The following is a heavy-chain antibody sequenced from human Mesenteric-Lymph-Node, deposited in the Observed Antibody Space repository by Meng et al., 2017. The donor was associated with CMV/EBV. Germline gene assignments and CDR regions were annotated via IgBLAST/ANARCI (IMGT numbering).Heavy chain of an antibody. CDR1: EFTFSNHR. CDR2: ISSTSSYI. CDR3: ARDIRGSDYYYGMDV. J-gene: IGHJ6*02. D-gene: IGHD3-10*01. V-gene: IGHV3-21*01. Sequence: GGSLRLSCAAFEFTFSNHRMNWVRQAPGKGLEWISYISSTSSYIDYADSVKGRFTISRDNARNSLFLQMNGLRAEDTTVYYCARDIRGSDYYYGMDVWGQGATVTVSS.